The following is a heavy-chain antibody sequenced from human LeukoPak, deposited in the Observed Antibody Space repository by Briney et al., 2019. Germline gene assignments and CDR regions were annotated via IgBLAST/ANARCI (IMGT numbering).Heavy chain of an antibody. D-gene: IGHD2-21*01. CDR1: GFTFSSYA. CDR3: ARSLVLWWSFDY. V-gene: IGHV3-30-3*01. Sequence: GGSLRLSCAASGFTFSSYAMHWVRQAPGKGLEWVAVISYDGSNKYYADSVKGRFTISRDNSKNTLYLQMNSLRAEDTAVYYCARSLVLWWSFDYWGQGTLVTVSS. CDR2: ISYDGSNK. J-gene: IGHJ4*02.